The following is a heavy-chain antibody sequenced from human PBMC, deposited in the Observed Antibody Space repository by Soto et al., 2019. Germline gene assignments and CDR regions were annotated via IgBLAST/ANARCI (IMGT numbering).Heavy chain of an antibody. CDR2: IYHNGET. CDR1: GDSITAYY. D-gene: IGHD3-10*01. V-gene: IGHV4-59*01. J-gene: IGHJ6*02. CDR3: ARDKGGEFLKGSGMDV. Sequence: QMQLQESGPGLVKPSETLSLICSVSGDSITAYYLSCLRQSPGKELECIGYIYHNGETNYNPSLKRRVTISAVTSNTQFSLRLSSVPSADTGVYYCARDKGGEFLKGSGMDVWGQGTTVIVSS.